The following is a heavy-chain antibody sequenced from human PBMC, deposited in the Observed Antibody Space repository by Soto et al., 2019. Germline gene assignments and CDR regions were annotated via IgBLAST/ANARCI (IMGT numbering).Heavy chain of an antibody. J-gene: IGHJ4*02. Sequence: ASVTVSCKASGYTFTSYDINWVRQATGQGLEWMGWMNPNSGNTGYAQKFQGRVTMTRNTSISTAYMELSSLRSEDTAVYYCARRRYSSSWRDIDYWGQGTLVTVSS. D-gene: IGHD6-13*01. CDR2: MNPNSGNT. CDR3: ARRRYSSSWRDIDY. CDR1: GYTFTSYD. V-gene: IGHV1-8*01.